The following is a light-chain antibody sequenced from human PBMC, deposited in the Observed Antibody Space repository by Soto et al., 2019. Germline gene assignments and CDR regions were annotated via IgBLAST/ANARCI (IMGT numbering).Light chain of an antibody. CDR1: QSVTSNY. CDR3: QQYGNSSWT. J-gene: IGKJ1*01. Sequence: EIVLTQSPGTLSLSPGGRATLSCRASQSVTSNYLAWYQQKPGLAPRLLIYGSSSRANGIPDRFSGSGSGTDFTLTISRLEPEDFAVYYCQQYGNSSWTFGQGTKVEIK. V-gene: IGKV3-20*01. CDR2: GSS.